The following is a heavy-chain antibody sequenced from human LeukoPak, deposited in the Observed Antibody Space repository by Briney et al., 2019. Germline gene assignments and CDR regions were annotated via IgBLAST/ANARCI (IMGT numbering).Heavy chain of an antibody. CDR2: ISGSGGST. CDR3: AGREYYYDSSGYFDDAFDI. D-gene: IGHD3-22*01. CDR1: GFTFSSYG. J-gene: IGHJ3*02. Sequence: GGTLRLSCAASGFTFSSYGMSWVRQAPGKGLEWVSAISGSGGSTYYADSVKGRFTISRDNSKNTLYLQMNSLGAEDTAVYYCAGREYYYDSSGYFDDAFDIWGQGTMVTVSS. V-gene: IGHV3-23*01.